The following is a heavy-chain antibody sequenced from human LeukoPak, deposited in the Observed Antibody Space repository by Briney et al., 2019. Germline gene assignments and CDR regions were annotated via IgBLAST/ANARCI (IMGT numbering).Heavy chain of an antibody. CDR1: GGSISSYY. V-gene: IGHV4-59*01. J-gene: IGHJ4*02. Sequence: PSETLSLTCTVSGGSISSYYWSWIRQPPGKGLEWIGYIYYSGSTNYNPSLKSRVTISVDTSKNQFSLKLSSVTAADTAVYYCARGGDYYDSSGYFFGYFDYWGQGTLVTVSS. CDR3: ARGGDYYDSSGYFFGYFDY. CDR2: IYYSGST. D-gene: IGHD3-22*01.